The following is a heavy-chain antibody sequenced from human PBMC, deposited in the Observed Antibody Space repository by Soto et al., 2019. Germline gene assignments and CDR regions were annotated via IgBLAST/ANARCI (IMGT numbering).Heavy chain of an antibody. CDR3: TRDSRYGSGLYYGLDV. V-gene: IGHV3-11*01. Sequence: PGGSLRLSCAASGFNFSDSYMSWVRHAPGKGLEWLSYISGSGTTTAYTGSVKGRFTVSRDNTKSLLFLQLNSLRVDDTAVYYCTRDSRYGSGLYYGLDVWGQGTSVTVSS. D-gene: IGHD3-10*01. CDR1: GFNFSDSY. J-gene: IGHJ6*02. CDR2: ISGSGTTT.